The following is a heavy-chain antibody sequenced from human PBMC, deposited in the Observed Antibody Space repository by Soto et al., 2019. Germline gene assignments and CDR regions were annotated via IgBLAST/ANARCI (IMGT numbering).Heavy chain of an antibody. Sequence: SETLSLTCTVSGGSISSGGYYWSWIRQHPGKGLEWIGYIYYSGSTYYNPSLKSRVTISVDTSKNQFSLKLSSVTAADTAVYYCARDFLHSLAWPPNIYYYYGMDVWGQGTTVTVSS. CDR1: GGSISSGGYY. J-gene: IGHJ6*02. CDR3: ARDFLHSLAWPPNIYYYYGMDV. V-gene: IGHV4-31*03. CDR2: IYYSGST.